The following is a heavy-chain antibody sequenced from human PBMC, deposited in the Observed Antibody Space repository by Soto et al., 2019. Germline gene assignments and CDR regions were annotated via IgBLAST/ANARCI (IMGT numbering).Heavy chain of an antibody. Sequence: GGSLRLSCAASGFTFDDYAMHWVRQAPGKGLEWVSGISWNSGSIGYADSVKGRFTISRDNAKNSLYLQMNSLRAEDTALYYCAKGGANYDFWSGYKRGSGYMDVWGKGTTVTVSS. CDR2: ISWNSGSI. J-gene: IGHJ6*03. CDR3: AKGGANYDFWSGYKRGSGYMDV. D-gene: IGHD3-3*01. V-gene: IGHV3-9*01. CDR1: GFTFDDYA.